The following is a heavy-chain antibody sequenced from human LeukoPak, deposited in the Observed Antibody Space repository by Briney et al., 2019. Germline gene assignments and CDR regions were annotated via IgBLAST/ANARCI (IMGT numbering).Heavy chain of an antibody. J-gene: IGHJ4*02. V-gene: IGHV4-59*01. CDR1: GGSISTYY. Sequence: PSETLSLTCTVSGGSISTYYWSWIRQPPGKALEWIGYIYYSGSTKYNPSLESRVTISVDTSKNQFSLKLSSVTAADTAVYYCARDSRGVEVTALDYWGQGTLVTVSS. CDR2: IYYSGST. D-gene: IGHD2-21*02. CDR3: ARDSRGVEVTALDY.